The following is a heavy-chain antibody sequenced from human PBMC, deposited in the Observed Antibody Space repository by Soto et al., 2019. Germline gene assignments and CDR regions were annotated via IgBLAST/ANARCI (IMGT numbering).Heavy chain of an antibody. CDR3: AKDSGYDYLVEDDGLYAFDI. J-gene: IGHJ3*02. V-gene: IGHV3-23*01. CDR2: ISGSGGST. D-gene: IGHD5-12*01. CDR1: GFTFSSYA. Sequence: GGSLRLSCAASGFTFSSYAMSWVRQAPGKGLEWVSAISGSGGSTYYADSVKGRFTISRDNSKNTLYLQMKRLRAEDTAVYYCAKDSGYDYLVEDDGLYAFDIWGQGTMVTVSS.